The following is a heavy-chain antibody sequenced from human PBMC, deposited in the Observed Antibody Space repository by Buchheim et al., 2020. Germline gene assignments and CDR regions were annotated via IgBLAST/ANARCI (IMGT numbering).Heavy chain of an antibody. Sequence: QVQLVESGGGVVQPGRSLRLSCAASGFTFRSYAMHWVRQAPGKGLEWVAVVSDDGSNKNYADSVKGRFSIYRDNYKNMLSLETNSLRAEDTAVYYCARDEEWDLYYFDYWGQGT. CDR3: ARDEEWDLYYFDY. J-gene: IGHJ4*02. CDR1: GFTFRSYA. V-gene: IGHV3-30-3*01. CDR2: VSDDGSNK. D-gene: IGHD1-26*01.